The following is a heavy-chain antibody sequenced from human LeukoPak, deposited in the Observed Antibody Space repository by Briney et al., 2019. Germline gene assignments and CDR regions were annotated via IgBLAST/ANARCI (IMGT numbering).Heavy chain of an antibody. V-gene: IGHV3-23*01. D-gene: IGHD5-12*01. CDR2: ISGSGGST. CDR1: GFTFSSYA. Sequence: GGSLRLSCAASGFTFSSYAMSWVRQARGKGLEWVSAISGSGGSTYYADSVKGRFTIFRDNSKNTLYLQMNSLRAEDTAVYYCAKDSGYSGYDSGGYWGQGTLVTVSS. CDR3: AKDSGYSGYDSGGY. J-gene: IGHJ4*02.